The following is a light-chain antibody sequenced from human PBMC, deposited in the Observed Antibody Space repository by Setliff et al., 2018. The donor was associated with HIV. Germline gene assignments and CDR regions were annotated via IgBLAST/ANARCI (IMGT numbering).Light chain of an antibody. Sequence: SALTQPASVSGSPGQSITISCTGTSTDVGHYNYVSWYRQHPGKAPKLMIFEVSNRPSGVSNRFSGSKSGNTASLTISGLQAEDEADYYCSSYTSTTTLGVVFGGGTK. CDR3: SSYTSTTTLGVV. J-gene: IGLJ2*01. V-gene: IGLV2-14*01. CDR1: STDVGHYNY. CDR2: EVS.